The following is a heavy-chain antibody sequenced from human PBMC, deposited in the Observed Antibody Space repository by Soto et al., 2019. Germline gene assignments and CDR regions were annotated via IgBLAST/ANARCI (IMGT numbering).Heavy chain of an antibody. Sequence: QLLQSGAEVREPGASVKVSCKASGYTFTSYVVTWMRLAPGLGPEFMGWINPHSGDTNYAQNFQGRVTLTTDTSTNTAYMELRSLKFDDTAVYYCARLNNYDSSASQKWLDPWGQGTLVTVSS. J-gene: IGHJ5*02. D-gene: IGHD3-22*01. CDR3: ARLNNYDSSASQKWLDP. CDR1: GYTFTSYV. CDR2: INPHSGDT. V-gene: IGHV1-18*04.